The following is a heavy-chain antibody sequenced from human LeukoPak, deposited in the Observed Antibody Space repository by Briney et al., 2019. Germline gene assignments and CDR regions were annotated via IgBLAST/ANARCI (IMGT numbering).Heavy chain of an antibody. CDR2: INHSGST. CDR1: GGSFSGYY. Sequence: PSETLSLTCAVYGGSFSGYYWSWIRQPPGKGLEWIGEINHSGSTNYNPSLKSRVTISVDTSKNQFSLKLSSVTAADTAVYYCARDGSITIFGVVPRFDYWGQGTLVTVSS. V-gene: IGHV4-34*01. J-gene: IGHJ4*02. CDR3: ARDGSITIFGVVPRFDY. D-gene: IGHD3-3*01.